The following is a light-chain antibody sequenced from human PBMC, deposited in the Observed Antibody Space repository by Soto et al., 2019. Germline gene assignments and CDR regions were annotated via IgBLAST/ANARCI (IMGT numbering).Light chain of an antibody. CDR3: SSYTPTKTYV. Sequence: QSALTQPASVSGSPGQSITISCTGTSSDVGNYNYVSWYQQHPGKAPKLMIYDVSNRPSGVSLRFSGSKSGNTASLTISGLQAEDEADYYCSSYTPTKTYVFGTGTKVTVL. J-gene: IGLJ1*01. CDR2: DVS. CDR1: SSDVGNYNY. V-gene: IGLV2-14*03.